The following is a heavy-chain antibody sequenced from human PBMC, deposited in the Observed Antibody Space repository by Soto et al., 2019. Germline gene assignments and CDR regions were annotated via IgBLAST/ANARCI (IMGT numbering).Heavy chain of an antibody. CDR2: IYYSGST. V-gene: IGHV4-30-4*01. CDR3: ARTADYDYVWGSYRYFDY. Sequence: KPSETLSLTCTVSGGSISSGDYYWNWIRQPPGKGLEWIGSIYYSGSTYYNPSLKSRVTISVDTSKNQFSLKLSSVTAADTAVYYCARTADYDYVWGSYRYFDYWGQGTLVTVSS. D-gene: IGHD3-16*02. J-gene: IGHJ4*02. CDR1: GGSISSGDYY.